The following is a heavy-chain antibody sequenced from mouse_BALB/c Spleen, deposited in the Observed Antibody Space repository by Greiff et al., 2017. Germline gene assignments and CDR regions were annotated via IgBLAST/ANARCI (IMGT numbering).Heavy chain of an antibody. J-gene: IGHJ4*01. CDR3: ASYRYGGYAMDY. CDR1: GFNIKDTY. V-gene: IGHV14-3*02. CDR2: IDPANGNT. Sequence: VQLKQSGAELVKPGASVKLSCTASGFNIKDTYMHWVKQRPEQGLEWIGRIDPANGNTKYDPKFQGKATITADTSSNTAYLQLSSLTSEDTAVYYCASYRYGGYAMDYWGQGTSVTVSS. D-gene: IGHD2-14*01.